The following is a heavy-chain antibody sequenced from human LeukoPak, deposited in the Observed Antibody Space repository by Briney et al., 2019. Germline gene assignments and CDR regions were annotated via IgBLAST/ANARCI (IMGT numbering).Heavy chain of an antibody. CDR3: ARGFRTGDMTTFAH. Sequence: ASVKVSCKASGYTFTGYYISWVRQAPGQGLEWMGWIYSNNGGTDYAQKFQGRVTMTRDTSISTAYMEVSRVRSDDTAVYYCARGFRTGDMTTFAHGGQGTLVSVSS. J-gene: IGHJ4*02. CDR2: IYSNNGGT. V-gene: IGHV1-2*02. CDR1: GYTFTGYY. D-gene: IGHD2-15*01.